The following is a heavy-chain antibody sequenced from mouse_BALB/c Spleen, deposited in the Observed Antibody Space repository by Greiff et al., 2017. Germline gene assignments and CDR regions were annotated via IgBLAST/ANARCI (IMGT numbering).Heavy chain of an antibody. CDR1: GFTFSDYY. V-gene: IGHV5-4*02. CDR3: ARGGGNYGTWFAY. D-gene: IGHD1-1*01. Sequence: EVQVVESGGGLVKPGGSLKLSCAASGFTFSDYYMYWVRQTPEKRLEWVATISDGGSYTYYPDSVKGRFTISRDNAKNNLYLQMSSLKSEDTAMYYCARGGGNYGTWFAYWGQGTLVTVSA. J-gene: IGHJ3*01. CDR2: ISDGGSYT.